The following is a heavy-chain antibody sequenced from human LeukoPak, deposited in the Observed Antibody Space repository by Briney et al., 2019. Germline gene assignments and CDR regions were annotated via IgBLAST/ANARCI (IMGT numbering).Heavy chain of an antibody. Sequence: SETLSLTCTVSGGSVSSSNYCWGWIRQPPGKGLEWIASIYYSGSTYYNPSLKSRVTISVDTSKDQFSLKLSSVTAADTAVYFCARVPGPNWFDPWGQGTLVTVSS. CDR2: IYYSGST. CDR1: GGSVSSSNYC. V-gene: IGHV4-39*01. J-gene: IGHJ5*02. CDR3: ARVPGPNWFDP.